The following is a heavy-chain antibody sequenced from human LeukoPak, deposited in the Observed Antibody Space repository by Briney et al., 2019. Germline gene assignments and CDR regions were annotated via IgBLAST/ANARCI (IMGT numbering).Heavy chain of an antibody. CDR1: GYTFTGYY. V-gene: IGHV1-2*02. D-gene: IGHD3-9*01. J-gene: IGHJ3*02. CDR3: ARVGDILTGHDAFDI. Sequence: ASEKVSCKASGYTFTGYYMHWVRQAPGQGLEWMGWINPNSSGTNYAQKFQGRVTMTRDTSISTAYMGLSRLRSDDTAVYYCARVGDILTGHDAFDIWGQGTMVTVSS. CDR2: INPNSSGT.